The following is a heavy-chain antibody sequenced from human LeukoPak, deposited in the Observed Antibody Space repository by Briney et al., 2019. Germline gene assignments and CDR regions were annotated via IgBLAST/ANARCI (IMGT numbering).Heavy chain of an antibody. J-gene: IGHJ4*02. CDR1: GGSISNNY. V-gene: IGHV4-59*01. CDR3: ARQGYSAYEILDY. D-gene: IGHD5-12*01. Sequence: SETLSLTCTVSGGSISNNYWSWIRQTPGRGLEWIGYIYYTGSTNYSPSLESRVTISLDTSKNQFSLKLRSVTAADTAVYYCARQGYSAYEILDYWGQGTLVTVSS. CDR2: IYYTGST.